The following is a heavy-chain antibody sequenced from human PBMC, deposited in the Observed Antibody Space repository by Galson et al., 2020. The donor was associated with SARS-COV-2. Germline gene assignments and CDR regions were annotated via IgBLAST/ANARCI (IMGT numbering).Heavy chain of an antibody. CDR3: ARGHHDYEGSSFDS. Sequence: GGSLRLSCAASRFTFSDYYMSWIRQAPGKGLEWVSFSSSSSRYTNYADSVKGRFTISRDNAKNSLYLQMNSLRADDTAVYYCARGHHDYEGSSFDSWGQGTLVAVSS. CDR2: SSSSSRYT. V-gene: IGHV3-11*06. J-gene: IGHJ4*02. CDR1: RFTFSDYY. D-gene: IGHD4-17*01.